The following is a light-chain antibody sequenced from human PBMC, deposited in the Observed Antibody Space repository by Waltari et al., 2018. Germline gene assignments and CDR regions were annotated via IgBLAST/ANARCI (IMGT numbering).Light chain of an antibody. J-gene: IGLJ1*01. CDR1: SSDIGYYNA. V-gene: IGLV2-11*01. Sequence: QAAPTQPPSVSGSPGQSVTISCTGTSSDIGYYNAVSWYQQHPGKAPKLMCYEVSKRPSGVSYRFSGSKSGNTASLTISWLQAEDEADYYCSSYAGSNTYIFGAGTRLTVL. CDR2: EVS. CDR3: SSYAGSNTYI.